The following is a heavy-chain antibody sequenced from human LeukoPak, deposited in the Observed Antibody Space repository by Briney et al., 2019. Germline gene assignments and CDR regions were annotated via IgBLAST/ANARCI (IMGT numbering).Heavy chain of an antibody. Sequence: PSETLSLTCTVSGGSIGSSSYYWGWIRQPPGKGLEWIGSIYYSGSTYYNPSLKSRVTISVDTSKNQFSLKLSSVTAADTAVYYCARRVVVVPAARGDAFDIWGQGTMVTVSS. V-gene: IGHV4-39*01. CDR3: ARRVVVVPAARGDAFDI. CDR1: GGSIGSSSYY. J-gene: IGHJ3*02. CDR2: IYYSGST. D-gene: IGHD2-2*01.